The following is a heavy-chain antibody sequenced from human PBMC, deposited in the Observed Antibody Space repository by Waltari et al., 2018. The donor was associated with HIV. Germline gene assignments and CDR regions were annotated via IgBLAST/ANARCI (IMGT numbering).Heavy chain of an antibody. CDR3: ARQHAYMSDWFSQASFFNY. Sequence: LQLKESGPGLVKPSDTLSPKCAVSGASMKRQNCYWAWIRQSPGNRPEWIATIYYTGDIYVAPSLRKRTSVSVDSSKSLLSLSLTSVTAADTAFYYCARQHAYMSDWFSQASFFNYWGPGTPVTVSS. CDR2: IYYTGDI. CDR1: GASMKRQNCY. D-gene: IGHD3-9*01. V-gene: IGHV4-39*01. J-gene: IGHJ4*02.